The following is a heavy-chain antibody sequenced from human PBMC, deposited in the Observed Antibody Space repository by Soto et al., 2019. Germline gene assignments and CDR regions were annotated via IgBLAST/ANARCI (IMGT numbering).Heavy chain of an antibody. Sequence: SETLSLTCAVYGGSFSGYYWSWIRQPPGKVLEWIGEINHSGSTNYNPSLKSRVTISVDTSKNQFSLKLSSVTAADTAVYYCARGAIAARRLLPWGQGTLVTVSS. CDR1: GGSFSGYY. V-gene: IGHV4-34*01. CDR3: ARGAIAARRLLP. D-gene: IGHD6-6*01. J-gene: IGHJ5*02. CDR2: INHSGST.